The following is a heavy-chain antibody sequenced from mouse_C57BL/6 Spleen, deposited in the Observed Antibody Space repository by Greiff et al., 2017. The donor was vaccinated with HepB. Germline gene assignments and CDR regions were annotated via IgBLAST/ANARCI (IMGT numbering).Heavy chain of an antibody. Sequence: QVQLQQSGPELVKPGASVKISCKASGYAFSSSWMNWVKQRPGKGLEWIGRIYPGDGDTNYNGMFKGKATLTADKSSSTAYMQLSSLTSEDSAVYFCARDYGSYYFDDWGQGTTLTVSS. V-gene: IGHV1-82*01. D-gene: IGHD1-1*01. CDR1: GYAFSSSW. CDR2: IYPGDGDT. CDR3: ARDYGSYYFDD. J-gene: IGHJ2*01.